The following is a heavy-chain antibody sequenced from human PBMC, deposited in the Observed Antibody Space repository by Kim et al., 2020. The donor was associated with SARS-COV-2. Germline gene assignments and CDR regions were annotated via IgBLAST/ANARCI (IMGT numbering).Heavy chain of an antibody. Sequence: GGSLRLSCAASGFIFSNYWMTWVRQAPGKGLEWVANIKKDGSERQYVDSVKGRFTISRDNAESSVYLQMNSLSAEDTAVYYCARDNGNYVRFGFDIWGQGTMVTVSS. V-gene: IGHV3-7*01. CDR2: IKKDGSER. D-gene: IGHD1-7*01. J-gene: IGHJ3*02. CDR3: ARDNGNYVRFGFDI. CDR1: GFIFSNYW.